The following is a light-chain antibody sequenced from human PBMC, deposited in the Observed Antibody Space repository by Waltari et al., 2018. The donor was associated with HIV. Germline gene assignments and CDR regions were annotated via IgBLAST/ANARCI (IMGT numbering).Light chain of an antibody. CDR1: NSNIGTHY. Sequence: QSVLTQPPSASGTPGQRVTISCSGSNSNIGTHYVYWYQQLPGTTPKLLIYRNGQRPSGVPDGFSGSKSGTSASLAISGLRSEDEAAYYCAAWDDILSGLVFGGGTKLTVL. J-gene: IGLJ3*02. CDR3: AAWDDILSGLV. V-gene: IGLV1-47*01. CDR2: RNG.